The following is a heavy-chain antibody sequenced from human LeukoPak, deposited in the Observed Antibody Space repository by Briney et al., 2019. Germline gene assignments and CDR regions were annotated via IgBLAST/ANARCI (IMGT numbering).Heavy chain of an antibody. CDR2: ISGSGGST. J-gene: IGHJ4*02. Sequence: PGGSLRLSCAASGFTFSSYAMSWVRQAPGKGLEWVSAISGSGGSTYYADSVKGRFTISRDNSKNTLYLQMNSLRAEDTAVYYCAKYYYGSGSSRRPTFDYWGQGTLVTASS. CDR1: GFTFSSYA. D-gene: IGHD3-10*01. V-gene: IGHV3-23*01. CDR3: AKYYYGSGSSRRPTFDY.